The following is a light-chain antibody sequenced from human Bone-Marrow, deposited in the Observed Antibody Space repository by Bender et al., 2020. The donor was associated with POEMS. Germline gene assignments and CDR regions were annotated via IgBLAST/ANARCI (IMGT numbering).Light chain of an antibody. Sequence: QSVLTQPPSVSGAPGQRVTISCTGSISNIGAGFGVNWYQHLPGTAPKLLIHTNTNRPSGVPDRFSGYKSGTSASLVITGLQAEDEADYYCQSHDSSLSVVFGGGTKLTVV. CDR2: TNT. V-gene: IGLV1-40*01. CDR3: QSHDSSLSVV. CDR1: ISNIGAGFG. J-gene: IGLJ2*01.